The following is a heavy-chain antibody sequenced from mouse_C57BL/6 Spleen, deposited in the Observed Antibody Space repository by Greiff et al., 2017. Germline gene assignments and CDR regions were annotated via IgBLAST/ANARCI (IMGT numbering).Heavy chain of an antibody. J-gene: IGHJ1*03. Sequence: EVKLQESGGGLVKPGGSLKLSCAASGFTFSSYTMSWVRQTPEKRLEWVATISGGGGNTYYPDSVKGRFTISRDNAKNTLYLQMSSLRSEDTALYYCARTGDWYFDVWGTGTTVTSPQ. CDR3: ARTGDWYFDV. D-gene: IGHD4-1*01. CDR2: ISGGGGNT. V-gene: IGHV5-9*01. CDR1: GFTFSSYT.